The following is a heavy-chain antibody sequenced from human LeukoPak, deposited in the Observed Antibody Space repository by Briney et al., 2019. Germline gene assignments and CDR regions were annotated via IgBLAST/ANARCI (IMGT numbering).Heavy chain of an antibody. Sequence: KPGGSLRLSCAASGFTFSNYTMNSVRQAPGKGLEWVSSISSRSSYIYYAYSVKGRFTISRDNAKNSLYLQMNSLRAEDTAVYYCAREDGYNQRGDAFDIWGQGTMVTVSS. CDR1: GFTFSNYT. CDR3: AREDGYNQRGDAFDI. CDR2: ISSRSSYI. V-gene: IGHV3-21*01. J-gene: IGHJ3*02. D-gene: IGHD5-24*01.